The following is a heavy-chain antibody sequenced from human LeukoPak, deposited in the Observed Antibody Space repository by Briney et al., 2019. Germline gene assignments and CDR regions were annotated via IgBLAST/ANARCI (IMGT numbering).Heavy chain of an antibody. D-gene: IGHD6-19*01. CDR2: ISWNSGSI. Sequence: GGSLRLSCAASGFTFDDYAMHGVRQAPGKGLEWVSGISWNSGSIGYADSVKGRFTISRDNAKNSLYLQMNSLRAEDTALYYCAKVSEYSSGWYFVDYWGQGTLVTVSS. CDR1: GFTFDDYA. CDR3: AKVSEYSSGWYFVDY. J-gene: IGHJ4*02. V-gene: IGHV3-9*01.